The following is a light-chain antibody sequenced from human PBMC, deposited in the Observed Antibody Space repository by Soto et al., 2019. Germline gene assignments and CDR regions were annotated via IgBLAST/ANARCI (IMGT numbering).Light chain of an antibody. Sequence: DIQMTQSPSSLCASVLEMVSITCLASQSISSNLNWYQQKPGKAPKLLIYAASSLQSGVPSRFSGSASGTDFTLTISILQPEDFATYRCQQTYFTPRTFGQGTIVDIK. CDR1: QSISSN. V-gene: IGKV1-39*01. CDR3: QQTYFTPRT. J-gene: IGKJ1*01. CDR2: AAS.